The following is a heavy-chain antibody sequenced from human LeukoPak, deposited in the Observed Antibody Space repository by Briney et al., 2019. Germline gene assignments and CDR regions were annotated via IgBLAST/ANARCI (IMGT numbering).Heavy chain of an antibody. J-gene: IGHJ5*02. CDR1: GFAFSSYW. V-gene: IGHV3-74*01. CDR3: ASSPIGYYYDSSRNWFDP. D-gene: IGHD3-22*01. Sequence: GGSLRLSCAASGFAFSSYWMHWVRQAPGKGLVWVSRINSDGSSTSYADSVKGRFTISRDNAKNTLYLQMNSLRAEDTAVYYCASSPIGYYYDSSRNWFDPWGQGTLVTVSS. CDR2: INSDGSST.